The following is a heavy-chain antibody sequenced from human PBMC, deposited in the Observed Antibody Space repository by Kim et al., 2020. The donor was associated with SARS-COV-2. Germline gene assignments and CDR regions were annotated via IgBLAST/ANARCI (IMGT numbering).Heavy chain of an antibody. J-gene: IGHJ6*01. V-gene: IGHV3-21*01. CDR2: ISSSSSYI. CDR3: ARAEVGGDDTISFYNYG. Sequence: GGSLRLSCAASGFTFSSYSMNWVRQAPGKGLEWVSSISSSSSYIDYADSVKGRFTISRDNAKNSLYLQMNSLRAEDTAVYYCARAEVGGDDTISFYNYG. D-gene: IGHD2-21*02. CDR1: GFTFSSYS.